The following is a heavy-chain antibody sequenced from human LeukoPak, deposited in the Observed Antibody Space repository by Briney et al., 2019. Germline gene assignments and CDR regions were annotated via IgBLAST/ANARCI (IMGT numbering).Heavy chain of an antibody. Sequence: SGGSLRLSCAASGFTFSSYAMSWVRQAPGKGPEWVSTISTTGGSTYYADSVKGRFTISRDNAKNSLYLQMNSLRAEDTAVYYCARAGCSSSCPLRNNWFDPWGQGTLVTVSS. CDR3: ARAGCSSSCPLRNNWFDP. V-gene: IGHV3-23*01. J-gene: IGHJ5*02. D-gene: IGHD6-13*01. CDR2: ISTTGGST. CDR1: GFTFSSYA.